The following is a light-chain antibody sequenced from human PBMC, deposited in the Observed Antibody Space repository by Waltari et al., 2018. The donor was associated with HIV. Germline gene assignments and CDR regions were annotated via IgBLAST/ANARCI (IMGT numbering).Light chain of an antibody. V-gene: IGLV2-11*01. CDR3: CSYAGNYTLI. J-gene: IGLJ2*01. Sequence: QSALTQPRSVSGSPGQSVTISCTGTSSDVGGFHSVSWYQQHPGKAPKLMIYDVTKRPSGVPDRFSGSKSGNTASLTISGLQADDEADYYCCSYAGNYTLIFGGGTKLTVL. CDR2: DVT. CDR1: SSDVGGFHS.